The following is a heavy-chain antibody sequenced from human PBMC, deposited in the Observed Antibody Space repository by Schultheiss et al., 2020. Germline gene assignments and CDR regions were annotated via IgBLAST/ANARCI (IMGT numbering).Heavy chain of an antibody. CDR2: ISSSSSYT. CDR1: GFAVNDYR. Sequence: GGSLRLSCAASGFAVNDYRMHWVRQAPGKGLEWVSYISSSSSYTNYADSVKGRFIISRDNSRDTLYLQMDSLRAEDTGTYYCAKSRGWYVGDALDIWGQGTTVTVSS. D-gene: IGHD6-19*01. J-gene: IGHJ3*02. CDR3: AKSRGWYVGDALDI. V-gene: IGHV3-11*03.